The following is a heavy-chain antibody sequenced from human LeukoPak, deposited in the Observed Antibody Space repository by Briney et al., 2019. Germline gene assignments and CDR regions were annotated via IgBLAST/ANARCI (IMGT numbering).Heavy chain of an antibody. Sequence: KSSETLSLTCAVYGGSFSGYYWSWIRQPPGKGLEWIGEINHSGSTNYNPSLKSRVTISVDTSKNQFSLKLSSVTAADTAVYYCARVLRRTHNWFDPWGQGTLVTVSS. CDR2: INHSGST. V-gene: IGHV4-34*01. J-gene: IGHJ5*02. CDR3: ARVLRRTHNWFDP. D-gene: IGHD1-1*01. CDR1: GGSFSGYY.